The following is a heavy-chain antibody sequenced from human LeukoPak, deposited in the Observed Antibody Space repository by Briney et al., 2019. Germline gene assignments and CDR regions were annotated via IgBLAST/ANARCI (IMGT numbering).Heavy chain of an antibody. CDR3: ARDWNYDSSGYGSWFDP. CDR1: GYTFTSYG. Sequence: ASVKVSCKASGYTFTSYGISWVRQAPGQGLEWMGWISAYNGNTNYAQKLQGRVTMTTDTSTSTAYMELRSLRSDDTAVYYCARDWNYDSSGYGSWFDPWGQGTLVTASS. J-gene: IGHJ5*02. V-gene: IGHV1-18*01. CDR2: ISAYNGNT. D-gene: IGHD3-22*01.